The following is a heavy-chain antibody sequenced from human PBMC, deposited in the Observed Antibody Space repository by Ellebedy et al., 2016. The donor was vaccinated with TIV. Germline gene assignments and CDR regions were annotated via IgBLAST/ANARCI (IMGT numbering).Heavy chain of an antibody. CDR3: ARALLYSTTWYDDY. V-gene: IGHV1-18*01. CDR2: ISVYNGNT. J-gene: IGHJ4*02. D-gene: IGHD6-13*01. CDR1: GYTFTSFA. Sequence: AASVKVSCKASGYTFTSFAFSWVRQAPGQGLEWMGWISVYNGNTNSAQKFQGRVTMTTDTSTSTAYMELRSLRSDDTAVYYCARALLYSTTWYDDYWGQGTLVTVSS.